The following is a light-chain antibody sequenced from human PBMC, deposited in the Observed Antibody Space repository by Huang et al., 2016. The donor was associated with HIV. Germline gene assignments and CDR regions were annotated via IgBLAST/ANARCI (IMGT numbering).Light chain of an antibody. J-gene: IGKJ2*01. V-gene: IGKV3-20*01. CDR1: QSVSRNY. Sequence: EIVLTQSPGTLSLSPGERATLPCRANQSVSRNYLAWHQQKPGQAPRLLIYDTSNRATGIPDRFTGSGSETDFTLTVTRLAPEDFAVYYCQYYGSSPYTFGQGTQLEI. CDR3: QYYGSSPYT. CDR2: DTS.